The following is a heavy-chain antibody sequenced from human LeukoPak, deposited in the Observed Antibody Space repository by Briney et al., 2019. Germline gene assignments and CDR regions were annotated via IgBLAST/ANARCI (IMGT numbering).Heavy chain of an antibody. D-gene: IGHD2-2*01. CDR3: ARDPSPTLLDAFDI. CDR1: GFTVSSNY. CDR2: IYSGGST. J-gene: IGHJ3*02. V-gene: IGHV3-53*01. Sequence: PGGSLRLSCAASGFTVSSNYMSWVRQAPGKGLEWVSVIYSGGSTYYADSVKGRFTISRDNSKNTLYLQMNSLRAEDTAVYYCARDPSPTLLDAFDIWGQGTMVTVSS.